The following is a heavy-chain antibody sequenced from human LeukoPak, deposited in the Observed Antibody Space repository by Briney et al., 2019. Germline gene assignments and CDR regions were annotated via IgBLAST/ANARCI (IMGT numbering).Heavy chain of an antibody. J-gene: IGHJ6*03. CDR1: GFTFSSYS. Sequence: GGSLRLSCAASGFTFSSYSMNWVRQAPGKGLEWVPSISSSSSYIYYADSVKGRFTISRDNAKNSLYLQMNSLRAEDTAVYYCARVRADIVVVPAANHYYYMDVWGKGTTVTVSS. CDR3: ARVRADIVVVPAANHYYYMDV. CDR2: ISSSSSYI. V-gene: IGHV3-21*01. D-gene: IGHD2-2*01.